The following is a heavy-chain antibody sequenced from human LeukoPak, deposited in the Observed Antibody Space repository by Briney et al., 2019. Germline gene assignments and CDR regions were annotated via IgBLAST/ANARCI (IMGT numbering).Heavy chain of an antibody. CDR1: GFTFSSYW. J-gene: IGHJ6*02. CDR3: ARDFGRAAAGTMYYGMDV. Sequence: GGSLRLSCEASGFTFSSYWMSWVRQAPGKGLEWVANIKTDGSEKYYVDSVKGRFTVSRDNAKNSLCLQMNSLRAEDTAVYYCARDFGRAAAGTMYYGMDVWGQGTTVTVSS. V-gene: IGHV3-7*03. D-gene: IGHD6-13*01. CDR2: IKTDGSEK.